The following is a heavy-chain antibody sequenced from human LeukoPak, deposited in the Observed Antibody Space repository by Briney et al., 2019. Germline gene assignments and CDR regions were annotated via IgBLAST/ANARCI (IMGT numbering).Heavy chain of an antibody. CDR3: AKDGYSDYPLLAVTVYYFDY. Sequence: GGSLRLSCAASGLTFNTYAMHWVRQAPGKGLEWVAVISYDGTNKYYADSVKGRFTISRDNSKNTLYLQMNSLRAEDAAVYYCAKDGYSDYPLLAVTVYYFDYWGQGTLVTVSS. V-gene: IGHV3-33*06. D-gene: IGHD6-13*01. CDR2: ISYDGTNK. CDR1: GLTFNTYA. J-gene: IGHJ4*02.